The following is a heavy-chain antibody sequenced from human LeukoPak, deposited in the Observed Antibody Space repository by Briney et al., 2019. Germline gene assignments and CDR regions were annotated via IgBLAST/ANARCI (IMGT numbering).Heavy chain of an antibody. J-gene: IGHJ6*02. CDR1: GFTFSNYT. D-gene: IGHD2-2*01. V-gene: IGHV3-30-3*01. Sequence: GGSLRLSCAATGFTFSNYTLHWVRQAPGKGLQWVALISNDGSNKYYADSAKGRFTISRDNAKNSLYLQMNSLRAEDTAVYYCARDIVVVPAANYYYYYGMDVWGQGTTVTVSS. CDR2: ISNDGSNK. CDR3: ARDIVVVPAANYYYYYGMDV.